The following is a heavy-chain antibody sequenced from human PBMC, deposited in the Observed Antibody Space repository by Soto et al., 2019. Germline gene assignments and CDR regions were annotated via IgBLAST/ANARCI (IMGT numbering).Heavy chain of an antibody. Sequence: QVHLEQSGAEVRKPGSSVKVSCTASGGTFSNSAISWVRQAPGQGLEWMGGIMPIFRTPDYAQKFQGRVTITADESTSTAYMELSGLRSDDTAVYYWARDKDRLQLGGNYHYILDVWGQGTTVTVPS. J-gene: IGHJ6*02. CDR1: GGTFSNSA. CDR3: ARDKDRLQLGGNYHYILDV. D-gene: IGHD1-7*01. CDR2: IMPIFRTP. V-gene: IGHV1-69*12.